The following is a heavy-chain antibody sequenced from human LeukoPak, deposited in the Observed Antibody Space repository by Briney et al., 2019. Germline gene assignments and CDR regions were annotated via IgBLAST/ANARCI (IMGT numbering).Heavy chain of an antibody. CDR2: IYYSGST. CDR3: ARGRTPPELQLGFDP. J-gene: IGHJ5*02. D-gene: IGHD1-1*01. CDR1: GGSISSYY. V-gene: IGHV4-59*12. Sequence: PSETLSLTCTVSGGSISSYYWSWIRQPPGKGLEWIGYIYYSGSTNYNPSLKSRVTISVDTSKNQFSLKLSSVTAADTAVYYCARGRTPPELQLGFDPWGQGTLVTVSS.